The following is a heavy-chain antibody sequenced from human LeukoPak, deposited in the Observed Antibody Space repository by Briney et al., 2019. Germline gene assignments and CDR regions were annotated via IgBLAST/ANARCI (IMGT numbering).Heavy chain of an antibody. CDR3: ARVRSEGGSSWYNHYYYYGMDV. CDR2: ISGSGGST. D-gene: IGHD6-13*01. Sequence: GGSLRLSCAASGFTFSSYAMSWVRQAPGKGLEWVSAISGSGGSTYYADSVKGRFTISRDNSKNTLYLQMNSLRAEDTAVYYCARVRSEGGSSWYNHYYYYGMDVWGQGTTVTVSS. J-gene: IGHJ6*02. CDR1: GFTFSSYA. V-gene: IGHV3-23*01.